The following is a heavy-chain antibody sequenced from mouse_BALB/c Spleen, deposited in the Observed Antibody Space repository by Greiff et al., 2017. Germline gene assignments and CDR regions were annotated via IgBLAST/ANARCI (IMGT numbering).Heavy chain of an antibody. V-gene: IGHV5-6-3*01. Sequence: EVQLQESGGGLVQPGGSLKLSCAASGFTFSSYGMSWVRQTPDKRLELVATINSNGGSTYYPDSVKGRFTISRDNAKNTLYLQMSSLKSEDTAMYYCARDVHFDYWGQGTTLTVSS. CDR3: ARDVHFDY. CDR2: INSNGGST. J-gene: IGHJ2*01. CDR1: GFTFSSYG.